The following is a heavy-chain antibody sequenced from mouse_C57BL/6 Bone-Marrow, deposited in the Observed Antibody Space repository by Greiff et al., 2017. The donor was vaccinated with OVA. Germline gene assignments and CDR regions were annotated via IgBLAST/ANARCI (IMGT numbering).Heavy chain of an antibody. Sequence: VQVVESGPELVRPGVSVKISCKGSGYTFTDYAMHWVKQSHAKSLEWIGVISTYYGDASYNQKFKDKATMTVDKSSSTAYMELASLTSEDSAVYYCAGGGNGSGYQAWFAYWGQGTLVTVSA. CDR1: GYTFTDYA. CDR2: ISTYYGDA. D-gene: IGHD1-1*01. V-gene: IGHV1-67*01. J-gene: IGHJ3*01. CDR3: AGGGNGSGYQAWFAY.